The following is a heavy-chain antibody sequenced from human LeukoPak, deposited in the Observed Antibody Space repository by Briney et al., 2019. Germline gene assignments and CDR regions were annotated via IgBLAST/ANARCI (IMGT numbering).Heavy chain of an antibody. CDR3: ASLGNGWYSFDY. V-gene: IGHV4-59*01. D-gene: IGHD6-19*01. CDR1: GGSISSYY. CDR2: IYYSGST. Sequence: SETLSLTCTVSGGSISSYYWNWIRQPPGKGLEWIGYIYYSGSTNYTPSLKSRVTISVDTSKNQFSLKLSSVTAADTAVYYCASLGNGWYSFDYWGQGTLVTVSS. J-gene: IGHJ4*02.